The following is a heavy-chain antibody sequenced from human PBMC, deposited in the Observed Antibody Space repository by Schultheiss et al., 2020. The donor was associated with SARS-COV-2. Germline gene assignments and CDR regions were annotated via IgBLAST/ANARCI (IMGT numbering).Heavy chain of an antibody. D-gene: IGHD1-20*01. Sequence: GSLRLSCAVYGGSFSGYYWSWIRQPPGKGLEWIGYIYYSGSTNYNPSLKSRVTISVDKSKNQFSLKLSSVTAADTAVYYCARGGVVTGTSHWGQGTLVTVSS. CDR2: IYYSGST. J-gene: IGHJ4*02. CDR1: GGSFSGYY. CDR3: ARGGVVTGTSH. V-gene: IGHV4-59*12.